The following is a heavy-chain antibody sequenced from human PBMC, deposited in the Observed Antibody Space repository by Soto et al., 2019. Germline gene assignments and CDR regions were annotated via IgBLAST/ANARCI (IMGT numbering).Heavy chain of an antibody. V-gene: IGHV4-39*01. D-gene: IGHD1-1*01. CDR2: FYYNGNT. J-gene: IGHJ4*02. CDR1: GDSISSCTYY. CDR3: ARRHRLDIDADY. Sequence: SQTLSVTCSVSGDSISSCTYYWGWKRQPPGTGLEWIARFYYNGNTYYNPSLKSRVTIFVDTSKNQCSLKLSSVTAADTAVYYCARRHRLDIDADYGGPGPQVTGLL.